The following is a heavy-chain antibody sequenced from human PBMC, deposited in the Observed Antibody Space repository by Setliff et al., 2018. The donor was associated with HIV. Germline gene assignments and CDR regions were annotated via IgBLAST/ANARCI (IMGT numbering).Heavy chain of an antibody. J-gene: IGHJ6*03. CDR3: ARGARLLAGYSDRWDYYYMAV. Sequence: SETLSLTCTVSGDSIISYYWTWIRQPPGKGLEWIGEINHSGSTHYNPSLKSRFTISVDTSKNQFSLKVYSVTAADTAVYYCARGARLLAGYSDRWDYYYMAVWGKGTTVTVSS. CDR1: GDSIISYY. CDR2: INHSGST. V-gene: IGHV4-34*01. D-gene: IGHD6-13*01.